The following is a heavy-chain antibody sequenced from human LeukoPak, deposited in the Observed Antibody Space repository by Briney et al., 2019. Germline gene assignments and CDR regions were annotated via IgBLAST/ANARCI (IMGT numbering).Heavy chain of an antibody. J-gene: IGHJ6*02. D-gene: IGHD1-26*01. Sequence: GGSLRLSCTASGFTFSNYAMNWVRRAPGKGLEWVSAISGSGSNTYYAYSVKGRFTISRDNSINSLYLQMNSLRAEDTAVYYRAKSQREACCYGMDVWGQGTTVTVSS. CDR3: AKSQREACCYGMDV. V-gene: IGHV3-23*01. CDR1: GFTFSNYA. CDR2: ISGSGSNT.